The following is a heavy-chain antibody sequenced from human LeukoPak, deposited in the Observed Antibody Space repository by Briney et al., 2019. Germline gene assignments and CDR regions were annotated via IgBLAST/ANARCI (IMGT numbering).Heavy chain of an antibody. D-gene: IGHD2-2*03. Sequence: GGSLRLSCAASGFTFSSYAMHWVRQAPGKGLEWVAVISYDGSNKYYADSVKGRFTISRDNSKNTLYLQMNSLRAEDTAVYYCARDRLDIVVVPAATNWFDPWGQGTLVTVSS. CDR3: ARDRLDIVVVPAATNWFDP. V-gene: IGHV3-30-3*01. J-gene: IGHJ5*02. CDR1: GFTFSSYA. CDR2: ISYDGSNK.